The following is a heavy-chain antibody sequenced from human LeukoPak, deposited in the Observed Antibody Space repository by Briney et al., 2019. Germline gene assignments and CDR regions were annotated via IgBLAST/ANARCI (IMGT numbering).Heavy chain of an antibody. V-gene: IGHV4-34*01. CDR2: INHSGST. D-gene: IGHD3-22*01. Sequence: SETLSLTCAVYGGSFSGYYWSWIRQPPGKGLEWIGEINHSGSTNYNPSLKSRVTISVDTSKNQFSLKLSSVTAADTAVYYCARGGLTYYYDSSGYYYHHANYFDYWGQGTLVTVSS. CDR1: GGSFSGYY. CDR3: ARGGLTYYYDSSGYYYHHANYFDY. J-gene: IGHJ4*02.